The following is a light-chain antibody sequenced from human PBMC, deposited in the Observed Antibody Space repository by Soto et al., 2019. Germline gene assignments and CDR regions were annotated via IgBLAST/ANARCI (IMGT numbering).Light chain of an antibody. Sequence: QSVLTQPPSASGSPGQSVTISCTGTSSDVGDYNDVSWYQQHPGKAPKLMIYAVSKRPSGVPDRFSGSKSGNTASLTVSGLQAEDEADYYCISYAGSNNWVFGGGTKVTVL. CDR1: SSDVGDYND. V-gene: IGLV2-8*01. J-gene: IGLJ3*02. CDR3: ISYAGSNNWV. CDR2: AVS.